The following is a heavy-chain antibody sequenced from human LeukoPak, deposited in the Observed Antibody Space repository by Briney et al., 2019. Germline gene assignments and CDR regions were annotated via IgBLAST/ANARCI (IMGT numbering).Heavy chain of an antibody. CDR2: ISSSSSYI. Sequence: GGSLRLSCAASGFTFSSYSMNWVRQAPGKGLEWVSSISSSSSYIYYADSVKGRFTISRDNAKNSLYLQMNSLRAEDTAVYYCAKGPGGRITMIRLRYYYGMDVWGQGTTVTVSS. CDR1: GFTFSSYS. V-gene: IGHV3-21*01. J-gene: IGHJ6*02. CDR3: AKGPGGRITMIRLRYYYGMDV. D-gene: IGHD3-22*01.